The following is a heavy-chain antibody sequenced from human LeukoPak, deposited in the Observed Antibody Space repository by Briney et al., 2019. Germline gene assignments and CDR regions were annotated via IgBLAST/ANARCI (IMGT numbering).Heavy chain of an antibody. CDR1: GFTFSSYA. Sequence: GGSLRLSCAASGFTFSSYAMHWVRQAPGKGLEWVAVISYDGSNKYYADSVKGRFTISRDNSKNTLYLQMNSLRVEDTAVYYCARDRVTIFGVARYYYYYMDVWGKGTTVTVSS. D-gene: IGHD3-3*01. CDR2: ISYDGSNK. CDR3: ARDRVTIFGVARYYYYYMDV. J-gene: IGHJ6*03. V-gene: IGHV3-30*01.